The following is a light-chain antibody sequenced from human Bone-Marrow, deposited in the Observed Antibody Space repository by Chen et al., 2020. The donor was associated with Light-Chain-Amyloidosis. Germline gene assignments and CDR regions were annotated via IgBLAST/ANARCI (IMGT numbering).Light chain of an antibody. Sequence: EIVLTQSPGTLSLSPGEGANLSCRASQTISSNYLTWYQQKFGQAPRLLIYGSSSRATGIPDRITGSGCGTDFTLTINRLEPEDFAMYSCQEYGTSPLTLGGGTKVEIK. V-gene: IGKV3-20*01. J-gene: IGKJ4*01. CDR3: QEYGTSPLT. CDR1: QTISSNY. CDR2: GSS.